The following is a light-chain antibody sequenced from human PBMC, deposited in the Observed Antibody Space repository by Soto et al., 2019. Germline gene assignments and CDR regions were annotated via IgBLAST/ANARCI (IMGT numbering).Light chain of an antibody. Sequence: EIVLTQSPATLSVSPGERATLSCRASQNINNNLAWYQQKPGQAPRLLIYDASSRATGIPDRFSGSGSGTDFTLTITYLQSEDFAVYYCQQYNDWPPITFGQGTRLEI. CDR3: QQYNDWPPIT. CDR1: QNINNN. CDR2: DAS. J-gene: IGKJ5*01. V-gene: IGKV3D-15*01.